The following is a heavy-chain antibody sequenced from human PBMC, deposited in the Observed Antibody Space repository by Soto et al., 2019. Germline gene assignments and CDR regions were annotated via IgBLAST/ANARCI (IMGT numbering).Heavy chain of an antibody. CDR1: GFIFSSYA. CDR2: ISGSGTTA. Sequence: EVQLLESGGGLVQPGGSLRLSCAASGFIFSSYAMSWVRQAPGKGLEWVSAISGSGTTAYCADSVKGRFTFSRDNSKKTMYLQMNSLRAEDTAVYYCAKTTDGWFSAFEIWGQGTMVTVSS. CDR3: AKTTDGWFSAFEI. D-gene: IGHD6-19*01. V-gene: IGHV3-23*01. J-gene: IGHJ3*02.